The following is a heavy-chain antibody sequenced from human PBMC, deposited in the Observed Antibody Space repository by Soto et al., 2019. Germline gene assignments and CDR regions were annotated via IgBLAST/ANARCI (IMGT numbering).Heavy chain of an antibody. CDR1: GFTFSGYA. CDR2: ISGSGGST. Sequence: VQLLESGGGLVQPGGSLRLSCAASGFTFSGYAMSWVRHAPGKGLEWVSCISGSGGSTFYADSVKGRLTITRDNSRNTLFLEMNSLRADDTAIYSCAKDRRKYYGSGGFSYKAGGDDWGQGTLVTVSS. CDR3: AKDRRKYYGSGGFSYKAGGDD. J-gene: IGHJ4*02. D-gene: IGHD3-10*01. V-gene: IGHV3-23*01.